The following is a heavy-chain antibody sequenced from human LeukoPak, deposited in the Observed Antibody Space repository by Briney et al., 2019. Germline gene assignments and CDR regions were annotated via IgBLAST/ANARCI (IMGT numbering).Heavy chain of an antibody. V-gene: IGHV4-38-2*01. D-gene: IGHD4-23*01. CDR2: IYYSGST. CDR1: GYSISSGYY. J-gene: IGHJ4*02. CDR3: ARVFRPYGGSYLFDY. Sequence: SETLSLTCAVSGYSISSGYYWGWIRQPPGKGLEWIGYIYYSGSTNYNPSLKSRVTISVDTSKNQFSLKLSSVTAADMAVYYCARVFRPYGGSYLFDYWGQGTLVTVSS.